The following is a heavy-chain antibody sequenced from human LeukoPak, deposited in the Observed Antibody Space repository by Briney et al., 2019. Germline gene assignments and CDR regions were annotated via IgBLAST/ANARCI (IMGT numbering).Heavy chain of an antibody. J-gene: IGHJ4*02. CDR1: GFSLSISL. CDR3: ASGRVTAVY. CDR2: VNQEGGEK. V-gene: IGHV3-7*03. Sequence: GGSLRLSCAASGFSLSISLMSGARQGAGKGLEWVASVNQEGGEKNYVDSVKGRFTISRHNPKNSLYLQMSSLRTEDTAVYYCASGRVTAVYWGQGTLVTVSS. D-gene: IGHD2-21*02.